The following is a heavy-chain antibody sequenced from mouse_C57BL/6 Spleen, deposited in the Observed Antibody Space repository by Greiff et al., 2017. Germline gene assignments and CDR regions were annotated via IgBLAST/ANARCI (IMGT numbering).Heavy chain of an antibody. D-gene: IGHD1-1*01. CDR1: GFNIKDDY. V-gene: IGHV14-4*01. J-gene: IGHJ4*01. CDR2: IDPENGDT. Sequence: EVQLQQSGAELVRPGASVKLSCTASGFNIKDDYMHWVKQRPEQGLEWIGWIDPENGDTEYASKFQGKATITADTSSNTAYLQLSSLTSEDTAVYYCTTGDYYGSSSYAMDYWGQGTSVTVSS. CDR3: TTGDYYGSSSYAMDY.